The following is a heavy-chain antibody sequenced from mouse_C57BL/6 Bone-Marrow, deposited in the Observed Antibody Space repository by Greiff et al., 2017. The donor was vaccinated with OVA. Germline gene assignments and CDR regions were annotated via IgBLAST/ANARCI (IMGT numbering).Heavy chain of an antibody. CDR2: ISYDGSN. CDR1: GYSITSGYY. CDR3: ARDYDYPWFAY. V-gene: IGHV3-6*01. D-gene: IGHD2-4*01. J-gene: IGHJ3*01. Sequence: EVKLQESGPGLVKPSQSLSLTCSVTGYSITSGYYWNWIRQFPGNKLEWMGYISYDGSNNYNPSLKNRISSTRDTSKNQFFLKLNSVTTEDTATYYCARDYDYPWFAYWGQGTLVTVSA.